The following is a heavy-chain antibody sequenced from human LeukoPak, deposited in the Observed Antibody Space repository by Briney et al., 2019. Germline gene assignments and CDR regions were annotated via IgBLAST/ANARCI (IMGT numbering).Heavy chain of an antibody. D-gene: IGHD6-19*01. CDR3: ARESSSGWYGRWTYYYYGMDV. Sequence: PGASVKVSCKASGYTFTSYYMHWVRQAPGQGLEWMGIINPSGGSTSYAQKFQGRVTMTRDTSTSTVYMELSSLRSEDTAVYYCARESSSGWYGRWTYYYYGMDVWGQGTTVTVSS. CDR1: GYTFTSYY. V-gene: IGHV1-46*01. J-gene: IGHJ6*02. CDR2: INPSGGST.